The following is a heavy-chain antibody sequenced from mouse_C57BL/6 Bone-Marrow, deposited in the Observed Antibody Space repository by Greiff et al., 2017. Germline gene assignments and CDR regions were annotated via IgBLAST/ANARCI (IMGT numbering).Heavy chain of an antibody. V-gene: IGHV5-16*01. Sequence: DVKLVESEGGLVQPGSSMKLSCTASGFTFSDYYMAWVRQVPEKGLEWVANINYDGSSTYYLDSLKSRFIISRDNAKNILYLQMSSLKSEDTATYYCARIYYGNYAAMDYWGQGTSVTVAS. CDR3: ARIYYGNYAAMDY. CDR2: INYDGSST. J-gene: IGHJ4*01. D-gene: IGHD2-1*01. CDR1: GFTFSDYY.